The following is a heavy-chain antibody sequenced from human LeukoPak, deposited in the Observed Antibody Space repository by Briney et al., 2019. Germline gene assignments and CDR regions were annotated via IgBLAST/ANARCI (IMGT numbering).Heavy chain of an antibody. CDR2: IRYDGSNK. J-gene: IGHJ4*02. Sequence: PGGSLRLSCAASRVTLRVYGMHCVRQAPGKGLEWVAFIRYDGSNKYYADSVKGRFTISRDNSKNTLYLQMNRLGAQDPAVNYCPQIHLRYFSGGSCYTPFDYWGQGTLVTVSS. CDR1: RVTLRVYG. D-gene: IGHD2-15*01. CDR3: PQIHLRYFSGGSCYTPFDY. V-gene: IGHV3-30*02.